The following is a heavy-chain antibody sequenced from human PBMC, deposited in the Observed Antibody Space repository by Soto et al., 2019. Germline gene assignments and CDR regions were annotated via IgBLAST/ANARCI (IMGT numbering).Heavy chain of an antibody. CDR2: INHSGST. D-gene: IGHD5-12*01. CDR3: ARGRWLQSAPFDY. J-gene: IGHJ4*02. V-gene: IGHV4-34*01. Sequence: SETLSLTCAVYGGSFSGYYWSWIRQPPGKGLEWIGEINHSGSTNYNPSLKSRVTISVDTSKNQFSLKLSSVTAADTAVYYCARGRWLQSAPFDYWGQGTLVTVSS. CDR1: GGSFSGYY.